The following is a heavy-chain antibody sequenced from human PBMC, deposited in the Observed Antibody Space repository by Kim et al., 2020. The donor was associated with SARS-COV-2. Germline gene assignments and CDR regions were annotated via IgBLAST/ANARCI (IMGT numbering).Heavy chain of an antibody. D-gene: IGHD3-10*01. J-gene: IGHJ6*02. CDR2: ISYDGSNT. V-gene: IGHV3-30*04. CDR1: GFTFSSYA. CDR3: SRSDRRQLLLNYCYYVMDL. Sequence: GGSLRLSCAASGFTFSSYAMHWVRQAPGKGLEWVALISYDGSNTYYADSVKGRFTISRDNSKNTLYLQMNSLRAEDTAVYYCSRSDRRQLLLNYCYYVMDLWGQETSHTVSS.